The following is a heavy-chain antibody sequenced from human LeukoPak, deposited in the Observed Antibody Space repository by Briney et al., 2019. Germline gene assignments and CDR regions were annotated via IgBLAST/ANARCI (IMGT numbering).Heavy chain of an antibody. D-gene: IGHD5-18*01. J-gene: IGHJ4*02. CDR1: GYTFTGYY. CDR3: ARAPGYSYGSSFGY. V-gene: IGHV1-2*04. Sequence: ASVKVSCKASGYTFTGYYMHWVRQAPGQGLEWMGWINPNSGGTNYAQKFQGWVTMTRDTSISTAYMELSRLRSDDTAVYYCARAPGYSYGSSFGYWGQGTLVTVSS. CDR2: INPNSGGT.